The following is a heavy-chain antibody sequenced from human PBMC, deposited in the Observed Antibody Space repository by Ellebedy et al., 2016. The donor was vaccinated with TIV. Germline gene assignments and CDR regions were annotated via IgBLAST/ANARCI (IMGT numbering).Heavy chain of an antibody. CDR3: ARDLVGYYVGFDAFDI. V-gene: IGHV1-3*01. Sequence: AASVKVSCKASGYTFTSYAMHWVRQAPGQRLEWMGWINAGNGNTKYSQKFQGRVTITRDTSASTAYMELSSLRSEDTAVYYCARDLVGYYVGFDAFDIWGQGTMVTVSS. CDR2: INAGNGNT. J-gene: IGHJ3*02. CDR1: GYTFTSYA. D-gene: IGHD3-10*02.